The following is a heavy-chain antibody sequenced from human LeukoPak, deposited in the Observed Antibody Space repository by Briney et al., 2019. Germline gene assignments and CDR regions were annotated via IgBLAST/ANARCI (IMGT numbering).Heavy chain of an antibody. J-gene: IGHJ4*02. CDR3: ATDRYDSNTKSPFGY. CDR1: GFTFSSYG. V-gene: IGHV3-33*01. CDR2: IWYDGSNK. D-gene: IGHD3-22*01. Sequence: PGGSLRLSCAAAGFTFSSYGMHWVRQAPGKGLEWVAVIWYDGSNKYYADSVKGRFTISRDNSKNTLYLQMNSLRAEDTAVYYCATDRYDSNTKSPFGYWGQGTLVTVSS.